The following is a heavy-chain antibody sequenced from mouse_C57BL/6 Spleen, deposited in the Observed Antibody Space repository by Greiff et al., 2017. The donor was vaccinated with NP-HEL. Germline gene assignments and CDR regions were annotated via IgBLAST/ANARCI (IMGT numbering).Heavy chain of an antibody. Sequence: EVQLQQSGPELVKPGASVKISCKASGYTFTDYYMNWVKQSHGKSLEWIGDINPNNGGTSYNQKFKGKATLTVDKSSSTAYMELRSLTSEDSAVYYCARSRPRSWFAYWGQGTLVTVSA. CDR3: ARSRPRSWFAY. J-gene: IGHJ3*01. CDR1: GYTFTDYY. V-gene: IGHV1-26*01. D-gene: IGHD1-2*01. CDR2: INPNNGGT.